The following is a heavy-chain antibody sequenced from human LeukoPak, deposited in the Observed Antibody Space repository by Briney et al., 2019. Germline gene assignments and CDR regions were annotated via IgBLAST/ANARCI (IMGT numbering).Heavy chain of an antibody. J-gene: IGHJ5*02. CDR2: IYYSGST. V-gene: IGHV4-31*03. Sequence: SETLSLTCTISGGSISSGGYYWSWIRQHPGKGLEWIGYIYYSGSTYYNPSLKSRVTISVDTSKNQFSLKLSSVTAADTAVYYCARGVVAARFDPWGQGTLVTVSS. CDR1: GGSISSGGYY. CDR3: ARGVVAARFDP. D-gene: IGHD2-15*01.